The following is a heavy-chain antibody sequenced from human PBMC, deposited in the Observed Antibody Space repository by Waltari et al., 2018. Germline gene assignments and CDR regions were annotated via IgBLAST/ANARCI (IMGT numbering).Heavy chain of an antibody. D-gene: IGHD6-19*01. CDR2: IYYSGST. Sequence: QLQLQESGPGLVKPSETLSLTCTVSGGSISSSSYYWGWIRQPPGKGLEWIGSIYYSGSTYYNPSRKSRVTISVDTSKNQFSLKLSSVTAADTAVYYCASLGIAVAGSLDYWGQGTLVTVSS. J-gene: IGHJ4*02. CDR1: GGSISSSSYY. CDR3: ASLGIAVAGSLDY. V-gene: IGHV4-39*01.